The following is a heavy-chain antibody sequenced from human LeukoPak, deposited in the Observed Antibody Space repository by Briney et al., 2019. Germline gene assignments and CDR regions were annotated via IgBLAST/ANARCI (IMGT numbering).Heavy chain of an antibody. CDR2: ISSSSSYI. Sequence: GGSLRLSCAASGFTFSSYSMNWVRQAPGKGLEWVSSISSSSSYIYYADSVKGRLTISRDNAKNSLYLQMNSLRAEDTAVYYCAREIPGGAINLDYWGQGTLVTVSS. D-gene: IGHD3-16*01. CDR1: GFTFSSYS. J-gene: IGHJ4*02. CDR3: AREIPGGAINLDY. V-gene: IGHV3-21*01.